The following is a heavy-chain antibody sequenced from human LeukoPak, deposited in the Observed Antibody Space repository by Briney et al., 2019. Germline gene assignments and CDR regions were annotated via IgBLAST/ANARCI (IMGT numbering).Heavy chain of an antibody. J-gene: IGHJ2*01. CDR1: GYTFTGYY. Sequence: ASVKVSCEASGYTFTGYYMHWVRQAPGQGLEWMGWINPNSGGTNYAQKFQGWVTMTRDTSISTAYMELSRLRSDDTAVYYCARDGYYDSSGYPRRDWYFDLWGRGTLVTVSS. D-gene: IGHD3-22*01. CDR3: ARDGYYDSSGYPRRDWYFDL. V-gene: IGHV1-2*04. CDR2: INPNSGGT.